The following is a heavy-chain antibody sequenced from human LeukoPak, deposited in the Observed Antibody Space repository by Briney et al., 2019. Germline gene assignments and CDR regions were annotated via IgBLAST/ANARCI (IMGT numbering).Heavy chain of an antibody. CDR2: IIPILGIA. Sequence: ASVKVSCKASGGTFSSYTISWVRQAPGQGLEWMGRIIPILGIANYAQKFQGGVTITADKSTSTAYMELSSLRSEDTAVYYCAREGGGITMMGGYYFDYWGQGTLVTVSS. CDR1: GGTFSSYT. V-gene: IGHV1-69*04. D-gene: IGHD3-22*01. CDR3: AREGGGITMMGGYYFDY. J-gene: IGHJ4*02.